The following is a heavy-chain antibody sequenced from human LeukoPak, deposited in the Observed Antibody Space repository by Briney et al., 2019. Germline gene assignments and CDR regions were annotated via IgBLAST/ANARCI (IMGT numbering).Heavy chain of an antibody. CDR2: IKRDGSEK. CDR1: GFTFSSYW. Sequence: GGSLRLSCAASGFTFSSYWMSWVRQAPGKGLEWVANIKRDGSEKYYVDSVKGRFTISRDNVKNSLYLQMNSLRAEDTAVYYCAKVSLVFMIGDYWGQGTLVTVSS. D-gene: IGHD3-22*01. J-gene: IGHJ4*02. CDR3: AKVSLVFMIGDY. V-gene: IGHV3-7*01.